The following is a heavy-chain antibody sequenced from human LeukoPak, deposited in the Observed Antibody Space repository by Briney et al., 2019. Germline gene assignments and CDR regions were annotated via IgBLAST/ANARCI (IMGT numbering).Heavy chain of an antibody. CDR2: IWYDGSNK. CDR1: GFTFSSYG. CDR3: ARGVDYYDSSGTIDY. Sequence: GGSLRLSCAASGFTFSSYGMHWVRQAPGKGLEWVAVIWYDGSNKYYADSVKGRITISRDDSKNTLYLQMNSLRAEDTAVYYCARGVDYYDSSGTIDYWGQGTLVTVSS. D-gene: IGHD3-22*01. J-gene: IGHJ4*02. V-gene: IGHV3-33*01.